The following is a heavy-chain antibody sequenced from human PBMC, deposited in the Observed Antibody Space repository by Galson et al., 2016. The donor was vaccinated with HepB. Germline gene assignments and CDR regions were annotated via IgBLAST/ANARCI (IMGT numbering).Heavy chain of an antibody. CDR1: GFTFSSYA. J-gene: IGHJ5*02. CDR2: ISGSGDST. CDR3: AKEKYSSDPYNWFEP. Sequence: SLRLSCAASGFTFSSYAMSWVRQAPGKGLEWVSGISGSGDSTYYADSVKGPFTISRDNSKNTLYLQMNRLSAEDTAVYYCAKEKYSSDPYNWFEPWGQGTLVTVSS. V-gene: IGHV3-23*01. D-gene: IGHD3-22*01.